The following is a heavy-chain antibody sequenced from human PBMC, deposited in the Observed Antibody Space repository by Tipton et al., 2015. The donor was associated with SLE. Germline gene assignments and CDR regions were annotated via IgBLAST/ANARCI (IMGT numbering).Heavy chain of an antibody. J-gene: IGHJ4*02. CDR2: IYTSGST. Sequence: TLSLTCAVSGGSISSGDYYWSWIRQPAGKGLEWIGYIYTSGSTNYNPSLKSRVTISVDTSKNQFSLKLSSVTAADTAVYYCARDTRYIAVARGVFDYWGQGNLVTVSS. V-gene: IGHV4-61*09. CDR1: GGSISSGDYY. D-gene: IGHD6-19*01. CDR3: ARDTRYIAVARGVFDY.